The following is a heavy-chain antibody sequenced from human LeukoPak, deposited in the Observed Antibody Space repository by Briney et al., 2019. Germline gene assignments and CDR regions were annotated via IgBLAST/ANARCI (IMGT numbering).Heavy chain of an antibody. Sequence: PSETLSLTCIVSGGSISRGSYYWSWIRQPAGKGLEWMGRIYNSGSTNYNPSLKSRVAISTDMSKNQISLKLSSVTAADTAVYYCARQTFGVLYFDSWGQGTLVIVSS. CDR2: IYNSGST. D-gene: IGHD3-10*01. CDR3: ARQTFGVLYFDS. J-gene: IGHJ4*02. CDR1: GGSISRGSYY. V-gene: IGHV4-61*02.